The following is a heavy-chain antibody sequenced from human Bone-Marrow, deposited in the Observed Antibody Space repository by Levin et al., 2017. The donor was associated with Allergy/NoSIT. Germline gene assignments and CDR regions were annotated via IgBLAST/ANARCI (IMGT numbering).Heavy chain of an antibody. Sequence: AGGSLRLSCGASGFTFSSYSMNWVRQAPGKGLEWVSFISTRSDNIHYADSVKGRFTISRDDAKNSLYLQMNSLRAEDTAVYYCAKNRIAAAGNVYWYGMDVWGQGTTVTVSS. CDR2: ISTRSDNI. D-gene: IGHD6-13*01. CDR1: GFTFSSYS. V-gene: IGHV3-21*01. CDR3: AKNRIAAAGNVYWYGMDV. J-gene: IGHJ6*02.